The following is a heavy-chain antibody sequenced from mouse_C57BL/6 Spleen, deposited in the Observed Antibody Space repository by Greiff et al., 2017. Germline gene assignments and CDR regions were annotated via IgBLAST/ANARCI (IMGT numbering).Heavy chain of an antibody. CDR3: AKEGTTVVEYFDV. V-gene: IGHV5-16*01. D-gene: IGHD1-1*01. J-gene: IGHJ1*03. CDR2: INYDGSST. Sequence: EVQRVESEGGLVQPGSSMKLSCTASGFTFSDYYMAWVRQVPEKGLEWVANINYDGSSTYYLDSLKSRFIISRDNAKNILYLQMSSLKSEDTATYYGAKEGTTVVEYFDVWGTGTTVTVSS. CDR1: GFTFSDYY.